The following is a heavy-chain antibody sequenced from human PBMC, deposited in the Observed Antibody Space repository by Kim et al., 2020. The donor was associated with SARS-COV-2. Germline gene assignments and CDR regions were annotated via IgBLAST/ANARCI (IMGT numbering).Heavy chain of an antibody. Sequence: GGSLRLSCAASGFTFSSYAMSWVRQAPGKGLEWVSAISGSGGSTYYADSVKGRFTISRDNSKNTLYLQMNSLRAEDTAVYYCAKDSFGLTQKPGIAAAGGGMDVWGQGTTVTVSS. V-gene: IGHV3-23*01. J-gene: IGHJ6*02. CDR3: AKDSFGLTQKPGIAAAGGGMDV. CDR1: GFTFSSYA. CDR2: ISGSGGST. D-gene: IGHD6-13*01.